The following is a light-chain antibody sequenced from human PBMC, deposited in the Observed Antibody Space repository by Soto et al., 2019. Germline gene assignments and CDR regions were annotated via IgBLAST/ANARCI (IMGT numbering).Light chain of an antibody. Sequence: QSALTQPRSVSGSPGQSITISFTGSSSDVGAYSFASWYQQHPGAAPKLLIHDVDKRPPGVPDRFSAAKSGNTASLTISGLQAEDEADYFCASYAGAYRYVFGTGTKVTVL. CDR1: SSDVGAYSF. J-gene: IGLJ1*01. V-gene: IGLV2-11*01. CDR3: ASYAGAYRYV. CDR2: DVD.